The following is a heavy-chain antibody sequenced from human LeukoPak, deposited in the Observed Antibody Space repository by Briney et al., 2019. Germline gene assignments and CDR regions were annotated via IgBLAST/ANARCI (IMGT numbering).Heavy chain of an antibody. CDR2: ISSSSSYI. J-gene: IGHJ4*02. Sequence: GGSLRLSCAASGFTFSSYSMNWVRQAPGKGLEWVSSISSSSSYIYYADSVKGRFTISRDNAKNSLYLQMNSLRAEGTAVYYCARDQGVATFDYWGQGTLVTVSS. D-gene: IGHD5-12*01. V-gene: IGHV3-21*01. CDR1: GFTFSSYS. CDR3: ARDQGVATFDY.